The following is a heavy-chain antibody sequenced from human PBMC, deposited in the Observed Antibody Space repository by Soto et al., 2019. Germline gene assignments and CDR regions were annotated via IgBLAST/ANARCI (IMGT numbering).Heavy chain of an antibody. V-gene: IGHV2-5*02. CDR3: GHSGGYRIIVY. CDR2: IYWDDDK. Sequence: GSGPTLVNPTQTLTLTCTLSGFSLSTSGVGVGWIRKPPGKALEWLALIYWDDDKRYSPSLKSRLTVTKDTSKNRVAMTMTNMDPVDTATYYCGHSGGYRIIVYWGQGILVTVSS. J-gene: IGHJ4*01. CDR1: GFSLSTSGVG. D-gene: IGHD2-15*01.